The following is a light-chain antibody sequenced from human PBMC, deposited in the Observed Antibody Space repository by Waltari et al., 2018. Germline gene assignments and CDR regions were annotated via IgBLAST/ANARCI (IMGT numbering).Light chain of an antibody. CDR1: HSVNWY. CDR2: HAS. Sequence: EIVLTQSPATLSFFPSERATLSCRASHSVNWYLAWYQQRPGQAPRLLIYHASNRATGIPARFSGSGSGTDFTLTISSLQPEDSAVYYCQQRRYWPLTFGGGTKVEIK. V-gene: IGKV3-11*01. J-gene: IGKJ4*01. CDR3: QQRRYWPLT.